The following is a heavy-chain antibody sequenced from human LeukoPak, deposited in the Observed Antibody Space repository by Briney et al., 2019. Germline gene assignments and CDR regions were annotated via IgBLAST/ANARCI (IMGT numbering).Heavy chain of an antibody. CDR2: ISGDGGST. CDR1: VFTFDDYA. J-gene: IGHJ4*02. V-gene: IGHV3-43*02. Sequence: GGSLRLSRAAPVFTFDDYAMHWVRQAPGKGLEWVSLISGDGGSTYYADSVKGRFTISRDNSKNSLYLQMNSLRTEDTALYYCAKHDSSGYYFDYWGQGTLVTVSS. D-gene: IGHD3-22*01. CDR3: AKHDSSGYYFDY.